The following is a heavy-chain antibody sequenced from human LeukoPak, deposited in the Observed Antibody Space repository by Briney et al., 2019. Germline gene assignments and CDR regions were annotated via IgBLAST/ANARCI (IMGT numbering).Heavy chain of an antibody. CDR3: VRSDDFWSGYYGY. CDR2: IFYSGST. V-gene: IGHV4-61*01. D-gene: IGHD3-3*01. J-gene: IGHJ4*02. CDR1: GYSISSGYY. Sequence: SETLSLTCTVSGYSISSGYYWGWIRQPPGKGLEWIGYIFYSGSTNYNSSLRSRVTISVDTSKNQFSLKLSSVTAADTAVYYCVRSDDFWSGYYGYWGQGTLVTVSS.